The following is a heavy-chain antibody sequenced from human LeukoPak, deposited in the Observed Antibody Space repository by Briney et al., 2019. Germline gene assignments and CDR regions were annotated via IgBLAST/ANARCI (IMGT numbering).Heavy chain of an antibody. Sequence: SETLSLTCTVSGGSVTSGGYYWSWIRQHPGKGLEWIGYVYYTGSTYYNPSLKSRVTISPDTSKNHFSLKVSSVTAADTAVYYCAGISAGRYGMDVWGQGTTVTVSS. CDR1: GGSVTSGGYY. V-gene: IGHV4-31*03. D-gene: IGHD6-6*01. J-gene: IGHJ6*02. CDR3: AGISAGRYGMDV. CDR2: VYYTGST.